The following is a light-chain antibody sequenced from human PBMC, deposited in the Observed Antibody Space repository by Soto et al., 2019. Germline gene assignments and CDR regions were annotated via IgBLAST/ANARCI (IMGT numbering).Light chain of an antibody. CDR2: DVT. J-gene: IGLJ1*01. CDR1: ISVVGGFNY. CDR3: NSYTSSSTYV. Sequence: QSVLTQPASVSGSPGQSITISCTGTISVVGGFNYVSWYQQHPGKAPKLMIYDVTNRPSGVSYRFSGSKSGNTASLTISGLQAEDEADYYCNSYTSSSTYVFGTGTQLTVL. V-gene: IGLV2-14*03.